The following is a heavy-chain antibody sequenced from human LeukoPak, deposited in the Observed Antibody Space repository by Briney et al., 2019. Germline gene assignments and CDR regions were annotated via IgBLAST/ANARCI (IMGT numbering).Heavy chain of an antibody. V-gene: IGHV3-49*04. J-gene: IGHJ3*02. CDR3: SPTYYDHVWAFDI. D-gene: IGHD3-16*01. Sequence: GRSLRLSCTASRFTFGDYAMSWVRQAPGKGLEWVGFIRSKAYGGTTEYAASVKGRFTISRDDSKSIAYLQMNTLKTEDTAVYYCSPTYYDHVWAFDIWGQGTMVTVSS. CDR1: RFTFGDYA. CDR2: IRSKAYGGTT.